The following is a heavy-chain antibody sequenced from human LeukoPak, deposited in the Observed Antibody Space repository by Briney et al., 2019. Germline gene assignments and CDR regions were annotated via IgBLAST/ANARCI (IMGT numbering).Heavy chain of an antibody. CDR1: GASISSYY. D-gene: IGHD3-22*01. CDR3: ARENPSGYYNRPIDY. V-gene: IGHV4-59*01. Sequence: SETLSLICTVSGASISSYYWSWIRQPPGKGLEWIGDIYYSGSIKYNPSLKSRVTMSVDTYKNQFSLKLSSVTAADTAIYYCARENPSGYYNRPIDYWGQGTLVTVSS. J-gene: IGHJ4*02. CDR2: IYYSGSI.